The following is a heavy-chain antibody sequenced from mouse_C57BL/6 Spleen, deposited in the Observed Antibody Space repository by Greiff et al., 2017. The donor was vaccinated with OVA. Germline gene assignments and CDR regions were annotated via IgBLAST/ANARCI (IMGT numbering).Heavy chain of an antibody. V-gene: IGHV5-15*01. J-gene: IGHJ2*01. CDR1: GFTFSDYG. Sequence: EVMLVEPGGGLVQPGGSLKLSCAASGFTFSDYGMAWVRQAPRKGPEWVAFISNLAYSIYYADTVTGRFTISRENAKNTLYLEMSSLRSEDTAMYYCARAEGGSSYYFDYWGQGTTLTVSS. CDR3: ARAEGGSSYYFDY. D-gene: IGHD1-3*01. CDR2: ISNLAYSI.